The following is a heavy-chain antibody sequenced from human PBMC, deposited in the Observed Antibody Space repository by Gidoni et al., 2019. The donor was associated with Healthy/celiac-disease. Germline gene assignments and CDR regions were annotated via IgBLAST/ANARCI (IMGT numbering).Heavy chain of an antibody. CDR2: ISYDGSNK. CDR3: AKPSYCSGGSCYLGFDY. J-gene: IGHJ4*02. V-gene: IGHV3-30*18. D-gene: IGHD2-15*01. Sequence: QVQLVASGGGVVKPGRSLRLSCAASGFTFSSYGMHWVRQAPGKGLEWVAVISYDGSNKYYADSVKGRFTISRDNSKNTLYLQMNSLRAEDTAVYYCAKPSYCSGGSCYLGFDYWGQGTLVTVSS. CDR1: GFTFSSYG.